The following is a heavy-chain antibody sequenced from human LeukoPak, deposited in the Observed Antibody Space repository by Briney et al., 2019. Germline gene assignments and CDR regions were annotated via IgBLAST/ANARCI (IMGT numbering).Heavy chain of an antibody. CDR2: INPNSGGT. J-gene: IGHJ4*02. Sequence: ASVKGSCKASGYTFTGYYMHWVRQAPGQGLEWMGWINPNSGGTNYAQKFQGRVTMTRDTSISTAYMELSRLRSDDTAVYYCARGMSSGWNYYFDYWGQGTLVTVSS. CDR1: GYTFTGYY. D-gene: IGHD6-19*01. V-gene: IGHV1-2*02. CDR3: ARGMSSGWNYYFDY.